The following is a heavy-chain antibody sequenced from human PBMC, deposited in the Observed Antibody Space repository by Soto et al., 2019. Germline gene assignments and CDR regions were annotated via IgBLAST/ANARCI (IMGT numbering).Heavy chain of an antibody. Sequence: PGESLKISCKASGYSFTNSWISWVRQMPGKGLEWMGRIDASDSYTSYSPSFQGHVTISADKSISTAYLQWSSLKASDTAMYYCLRHRATSRPPCDSWGQGPLVTVSS. CDR2: IDASDSYT. V-gene: IGHV5-10-1*01. D-gene: IGHD2-15*01. J-gene: IGHJ4*02. CDR3: LRHRATSRPPCDS. CDR1: GYSFTNSW.